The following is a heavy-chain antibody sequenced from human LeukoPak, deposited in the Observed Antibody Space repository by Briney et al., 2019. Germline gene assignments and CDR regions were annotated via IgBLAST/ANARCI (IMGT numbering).Heavy chain of an antibody. Sequence: GGSLRLSCAASEFDFSSHAMTWVRQAPGKGVEWVSAISISGSKTYYADSVKGGLTISTHNPKNTLSLQMNRLRAEDTAVYYCANEIRPTDYWGQGTQVTVSS. CDR1: EFDFSSHA. J-gene: IGHJ4*02. CDR2: ISISGSKT. V-gene: IGHV3-23*01. CDR3: ANEIRPTDY.